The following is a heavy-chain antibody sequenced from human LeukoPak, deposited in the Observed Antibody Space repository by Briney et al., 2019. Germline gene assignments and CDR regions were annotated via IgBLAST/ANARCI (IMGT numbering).Heavy chain of an antibody. CDR1: GFTFSSYA. J-gene: IGHJ4*02. D-gene: IGHD2-2*01. CDR2: ISSGDRT. CDR3: AKNPEVVPAAIGY. Sequence: GGSLRLSCAASGFTFSSYAMNWVRQAPGKGLEWVAGISSGDRTFHAESVKGRFTISRDNSKNTLYLQMNSLRAEDTAVYYCAKNPEVVPAAIGYWGQGTLVTVSS. V-gene: IGHV3-23*01.